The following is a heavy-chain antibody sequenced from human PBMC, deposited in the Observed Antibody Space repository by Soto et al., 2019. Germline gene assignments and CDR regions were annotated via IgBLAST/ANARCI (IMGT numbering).Heavy chain of an antibody. CDR2: ISNDGNDK. D-gene: IGHD6-13*01. V-gene: IGHV3-30-3*01. Sequence: GGSLRLSCAASGFTFSNYGMLWVRQAPGEGLQWVTAISNDGNDKKYADSVKGRFTISRDNSKNTLYLQMNSLRAEDTAVYYCARDLEPVVSSIAAAGTPDYWGQGTLVTVSS. CDR1: GFTFSNYG. J-gene: IGHJ4*02. CDR3: ARDLEPVVSSIAAAGTPDY.